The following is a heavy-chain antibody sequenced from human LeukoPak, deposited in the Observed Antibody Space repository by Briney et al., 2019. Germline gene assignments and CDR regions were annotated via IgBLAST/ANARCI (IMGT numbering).Heavy chain of an antibody. D-gene: IGHD5/OR15-5a*01. CDR3: VRAVSVSSYYFDC. J-gene: IGHJ4*02. CDR2: ISSSSSYT. Sequence: GGSLRLSCAASGFTFSDYYMSWIRQAPGKGLEMISYISSSSSYTNYVDSVKGRFTISRDNAKNSLYLQMNSLRAEDTAVYYCVRAVSVSSYYFDCWGQGTLVTVSS. V-gene: IGHV3-11*05. CDR1: GFTFSDYY.